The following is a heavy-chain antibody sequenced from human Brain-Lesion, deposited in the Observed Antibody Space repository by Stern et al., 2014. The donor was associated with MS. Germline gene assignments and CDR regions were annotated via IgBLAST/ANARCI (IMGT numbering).Heavy chain of an antibody. CDR3: ASRWSGTYYGQNWFDP. D-gene: IGHD1-26*01. J-gene: IGHJ5*02. V-gene: IGHV4-31*03. CDR2: IYNSGAT. Sequence: VQLVESGPGLVKPSQTLSLTCTVSGDSINSGGHYWSWIRQRPGKGLEWIGYIYNSGATFYSPSLKGRVIISLDTSKNQFSLTLSSVTAADTAIYYCASRWSGTYYGQNWFDPWGQGILVTVSS. CDR1: GDSINSGGHY.